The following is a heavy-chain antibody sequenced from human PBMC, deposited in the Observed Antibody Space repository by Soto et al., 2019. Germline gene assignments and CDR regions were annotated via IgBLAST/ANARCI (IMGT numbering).Heavy chain of an antibody. V-gene: IGHV1-18*01. J-gene: IGHJ4*02. CDR3: ARRIRDSRDHNVFDY. D-gene: IGHD6-13*01. CDR1: GYTFTSYG. CDR2: ISAYNGNT. Sequence: GPVKVSCKASGYTFTSYGISWVRQAPGQGLEWMGWISAYNGNTNYAQKLQGRVTMTTDTSTSTAYMELRSLRSDDTAVYYCARRIRDSRDHNVFDYWGQGTLVTVSS.